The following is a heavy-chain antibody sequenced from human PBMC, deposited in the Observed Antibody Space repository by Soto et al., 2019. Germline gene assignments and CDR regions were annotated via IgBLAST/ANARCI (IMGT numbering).Heavy chain of an antibody. CDR2: INPNTGGT. D-gene: IGHD6-19*01. J-gene: IGHJ4*02. V-gene: IGHV1-2*02. CDR3: ARDPTHRSSSGWYV. Sequence: ASVKVSCKASGYTLTAYYMHWVRQAPGQGLEWMGWINPNTGGTNYAQKFQGRVTMTRDTSISTAFMELNSLRFDDTAIYYCARDPTHRSSSGWYVWGQGTLVTVSS. CDR1: GYTLTAYY.